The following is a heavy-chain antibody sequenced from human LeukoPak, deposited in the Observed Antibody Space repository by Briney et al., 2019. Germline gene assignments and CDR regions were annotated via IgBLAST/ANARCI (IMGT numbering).Heavy chain of an antibody. J-gene: IGHJ4*02. V-gene: IGHV3-30*02. CDR3: ARDLSGVTGYTYGRGIDY. CDR2: IHYDSSTE. D-gene: IGHD5-18*01. CDR1: GFAFSSYG. Sequence: GGSLRLSCAASGFAFSSYGMHWVRQAPGKGLEWVAYIHYDSSTEDYADSVKGRFTISRDNAKTSLYLQMNSLRAEDTAVYYCARDLSGVTGYTYGRGIDYWGQGTLVTVSS.